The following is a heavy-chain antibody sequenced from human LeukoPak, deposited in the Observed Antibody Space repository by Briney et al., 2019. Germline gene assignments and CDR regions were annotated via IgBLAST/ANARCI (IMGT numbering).Heavy chain of an antibody. D-gene: IGHD3-22*01. CDR3: ARGGYYDTSYFQY. Sequence: ASVKVSCKASGYTFPSYFMHWVRQAPGQGLEWMGIINPTGGSTTYAQKFQDRVTMTRDTSTSTVYMELSSLRSEDTAVYYCARGGYYDTSYFQYWGQGTLVTVSS. CDR2: INPTGGST. V-gene: IGHV1-46*01. J-gene: IGHJ1*01. CDR1: GYTFPSYF.